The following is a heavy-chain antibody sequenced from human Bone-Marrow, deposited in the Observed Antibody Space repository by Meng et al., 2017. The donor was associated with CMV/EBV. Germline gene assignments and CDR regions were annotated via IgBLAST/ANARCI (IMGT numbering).Heavy chain of an antibody. Sequence: GESLKISCAASGFTFSDYYMSWIRQAPGKGLEWVSYISSSGSTIYYADSVKGRFTISRDNAKNSLYLQMNSLRAEDTAVYYCARDGRYCTNGVCYTVEYYFDYWGQGTLVTVSS. J-gene: IGHJ4*02. CDR2: ISSSGSTI. CDR3: ARDGRYCTNGVCYTVEYYFDY. V-gene: IGHV3-11*04. CDR1: GFTFSDYY. D-gene: IGHD2-8*01.